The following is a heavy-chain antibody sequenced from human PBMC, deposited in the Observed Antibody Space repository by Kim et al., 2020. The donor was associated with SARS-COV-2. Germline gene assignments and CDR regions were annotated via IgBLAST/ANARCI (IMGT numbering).Heavy chain of an antibody. D-gene: IGHD3-3*01. Sequence: ASVKVSCKASGYTFTSYAMNWVRQAPGQGLEWMGWINTNTGNPTYAQGFTGRFVFSLDTSVSTAYLQISSLKAGDTAVYYCAREPDGVVIIPEVYAFDIWGQGTMVTVSS. V-gene: IGHV7-4-1*02. CDR2: INTNTGNP. CDR3: AREPDGVVIIPEVYAFDI. CDR1: GYTFTSYA. J-gene: IGHJ3*02.